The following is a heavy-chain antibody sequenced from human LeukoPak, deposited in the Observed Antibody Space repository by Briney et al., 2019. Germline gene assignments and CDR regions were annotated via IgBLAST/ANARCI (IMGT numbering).Heavy chain of an antibody. CDR1: GGTFSSYA. J-gene: IGHJ6*03. Sequence: ASVKVSCKASGGTFSSYAISWVRQAPGQGLEWMGGIIPIFGTANYAQKFQGRVTITADESTSTAYMELSSLRSEDTAVYYCARGKIFGVVIPYYYYMDVWGKGTTVTVSS. CDR2: IIPIFGTA. V-gene: IGHV1-69*13. D-gene: IGHD3-3*01. CDR3: ARGKIFGVVIPYYYYMDV.